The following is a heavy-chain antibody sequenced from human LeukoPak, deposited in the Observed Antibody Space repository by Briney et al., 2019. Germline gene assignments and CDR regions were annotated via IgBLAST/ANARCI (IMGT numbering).Heavy chain of an antibody. Sequence: SVKVSCKASGYTFTSYGISWVRQAPGQGLEWMGWISAYNGNTNYAQKLQGRVTMTTDTSTSTAYMELRSLRSDDTVVYYCARVFRQQLVLDYWGQGTLVTVSS. V-gene: IGHV1-18*01. CDR1: GYTFTSYG. CDR3: ARVFRQQLVLDY. D-gene: IGHD6-13*01. J-gene: IGHJ4*02. CDR2: ISAYNGNT.